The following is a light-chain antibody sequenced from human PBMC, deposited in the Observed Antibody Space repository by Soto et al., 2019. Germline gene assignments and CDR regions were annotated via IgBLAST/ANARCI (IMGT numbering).Light chain of an antibody. J-gene: IGKJ1*01. V-gene: IGKV1-5*01. CDR3: QHYNSYGT. CDR2: DAS. CDR1: QSISSW. Sequence: DIQITQSPSTLSASVGDRVTITCRASQSISSWLAWYQQKPGKAPKLLIYDASSLETGVPSRFSGSGSGTEFTLTISSLQPDDFATDYCQHYNSYGTFCQGTKVDIK.